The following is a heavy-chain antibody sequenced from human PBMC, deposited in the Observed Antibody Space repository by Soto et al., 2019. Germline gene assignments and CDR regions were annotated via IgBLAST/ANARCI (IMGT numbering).Heavy chain of an antibody. J-gene: IGHJ3*02. D-gene: IGHD5-12*01. Sequence: GGSLRLSCAASGFTFSNAWMSWVRQAPGKGLEWVGRIKSKTDGGTTDYAAPVKGRFTISRDDSKNTLYLQMNSLKTEDTAVYYCTTDLEGGIVATIEGDAFDIWGQGTMVTVSS. CDR3: TTDLEGGIVATIEGDAFDI. CDR2: IKSKTDGGTT. CDR1: GFTFSNAW. V-gene: IGHV3-15*01.